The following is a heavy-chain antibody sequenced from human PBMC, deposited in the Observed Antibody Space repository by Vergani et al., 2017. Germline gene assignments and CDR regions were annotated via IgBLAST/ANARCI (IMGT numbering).Heavy chain of an antibody. CDR2: IDWDEDK. Sequence: QVTLRESGPALVKPTQTLTLTCTFSGFSLSTIGMCVSWIRQPPGKALEWLARIDWDEDKYYSTSLKSRLTISKDTPKNKVVLTMTNMDPVDTATYYCARINYYDSSGYIADYWGQGTLVTVSS. D-gene: IGHD3-22*01. V-gene: IGHV2-70*15. CDR1: GFSLSTIGMC. CDR3: ARINYYDSSGYIADY. J-gene: IGHJ4*02.